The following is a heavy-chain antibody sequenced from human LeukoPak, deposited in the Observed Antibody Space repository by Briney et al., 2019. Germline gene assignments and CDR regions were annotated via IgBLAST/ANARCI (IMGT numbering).Heavy chain of an antibody. D-gene: IGHD5-24*01. CDR1: GGTFSSDA. Sequence: GASVKVSCKASGGTFSSDAISWVRQAPGQGLEWMGRIIPILGIANYAQKFQGRVTITTDESTSTAYMELGSLRSDDTAVYYCARGREMATIPYYFDYWGQGTLVTVSS. J-gene: IGHJ4*02. CDR3: ARGREMATIPYYFDY. CDR2: IIPILGIA. V-gene: IGHV1-69*04.